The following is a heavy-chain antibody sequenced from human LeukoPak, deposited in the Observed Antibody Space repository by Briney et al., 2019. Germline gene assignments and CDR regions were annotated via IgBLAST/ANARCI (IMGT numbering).Heavy chain of an antibody. CDR1: GFTFSSYS. D-gene: IGHD2-21*02. V-gene: IGHV3-21*01. Sequence: GGSLRLSCAASGFTFSSYSMNWVRQAPGKGLEWVSSMSSSSNYIYYADSVKGRFTISRDNAQNSLYLQMNSLRADDTAVYYCARDTHCGGDCYLPGNWFDPWGQGTLVTVSS. CDR2: MSSSSNYI. CDR3: ARDTHCGGDCYLPGNWFDP. J-gene: IGHJ5*02.